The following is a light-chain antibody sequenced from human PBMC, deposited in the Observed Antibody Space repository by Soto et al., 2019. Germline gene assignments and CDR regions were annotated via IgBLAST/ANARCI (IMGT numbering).Light chain of an antibody. Sequence: DIVMTQSPDSLAVSLGERATINCKSSQNLLYSSNNKNYLAWYQEKPGQPPKQLIYWASTRQSGVPDRFSGSGSGTDFTLTIISLQAEDVAVYYCQQYCSTPPAFGQGTKVEIK. J-gene: IGKJ1*01. V-gene: IGKV4-1*01. CDR2: WAS. CDR3: QQYCSTPPA. CDR1: QNLLYSSNNKNY.